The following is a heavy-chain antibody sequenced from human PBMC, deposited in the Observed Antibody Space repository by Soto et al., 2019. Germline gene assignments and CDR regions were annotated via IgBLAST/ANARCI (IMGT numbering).Heavy chain of an antibody. V-gene: IGHV3-73*01. CDR2: IRSKANSYAT. Sequence: GGSLRLSCAASGFTFSGSAMHWVRRASGKGLEGVGRIRSKANSYATAYAASVKGRFTISRDDSKNTAYLQMNSLKTEDTAVYYCTRHVLVYCSSTSCDDYYYYGMDVWGQGTTVTVSS. CDR3: TRHVLVYCSSTSCDDYYYYGMDV. J-gene: IGHJ6*02. CDR1: GFTFSGSA. D-gene: IGHD2-2*01.